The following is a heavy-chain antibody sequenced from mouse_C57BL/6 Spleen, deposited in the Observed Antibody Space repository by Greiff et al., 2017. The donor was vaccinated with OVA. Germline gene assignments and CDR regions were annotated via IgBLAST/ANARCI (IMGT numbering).Heavy chain of an antibody. CDR2: IFPGSGST. Sequence: VQLQQSGPELVKPGASVKISCKASGYTFTDYYINWVKQRPGQGLEWIGWIFPGSGSTYYNEKFKGKATLTVDKSSSTAYMLLSSLTSEDSAVYFWSRGGNNYGGGSDYWGQGTTLTVSS. V-gene: IGHV1-75*01. CDR3: SRGGNNYGGGSDY. J-gene: IGHJ2*01. CDR1: GYTFTDYY. D-gene: IGHD5-2*01.